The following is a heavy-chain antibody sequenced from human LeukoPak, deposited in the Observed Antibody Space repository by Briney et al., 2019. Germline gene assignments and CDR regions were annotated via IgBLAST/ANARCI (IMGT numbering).Heavy chain of an antibody. CDR1: ARSISSNY. J-gene: IGHJ4*02. CDR3: AREGVGSGWYVDY. V-gene: IGHV4-4*07. D-gene: IGHD6-19*01. Sequence: PSKTLSLTCTVSARSISSNYWSWIGQPPGKGRDWIGRIYTSGSTNYTPSLTTGVTMSVDTSKNQFALKLSSVTAEDTAVYYCAREGVGSGWYVDYWGQGTLVTVSS. CDR2: IYTSGST.